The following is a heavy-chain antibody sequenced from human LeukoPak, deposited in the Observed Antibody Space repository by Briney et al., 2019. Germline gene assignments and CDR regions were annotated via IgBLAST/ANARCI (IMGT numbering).Heavy chain of an antibody. V-gene: IGHV3-23*01. D-gene: IGHD6-19*01. CDR1: GFTFSSYA. CDR3: AKPGYSSGWYAPNWFDP. J-gene: IGHJ5*02. Sequence: PGGSLRLSCAASGFTFSSYAMSWVRQAPGKGLEWVSAISGSGGSTYYADSVKGRFTISRDNSKNTLYLQMNSLRAEDTAVYYCAKPGYSSGWYAPNWFDPWGQGTLVTVSS. CDR2: ISGSGGST.